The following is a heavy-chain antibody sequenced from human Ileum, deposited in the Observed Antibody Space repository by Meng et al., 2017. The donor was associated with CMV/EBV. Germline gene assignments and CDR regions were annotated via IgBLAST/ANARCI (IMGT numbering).Heavy chain of an antibody. CDR3: ARDTTNQWFYY. CDR2: IFYSGST. J-gene: IGHJ4*02. Sequence: QLQLQESGPGLVKPLETLSLTCSVSGGSITTNKYYWGWIRQPPGKGLEWIGSIFYSGSTYYKPSLKSRVTISRDTSKNQFSLKLTSVTAADTAVYFCARDTTNQWFYYWGQGTLVTVSS. V-gene: IGHV4-39*07. D-gene: IGHD6-19*01. CDR1: GGSITTNKYY.